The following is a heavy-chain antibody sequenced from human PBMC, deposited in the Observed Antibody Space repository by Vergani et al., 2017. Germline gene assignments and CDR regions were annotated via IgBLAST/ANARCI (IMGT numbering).Heavy chain of an antibody. CDR1: GFTFDDYA. D-gene: IGHD6-13*01. Sequence: EVQLVESGGGLVQPGRSLRLSCAASGFTFDDYAMHWVRQAPGKGLEWVSGISWNSGSTGYADSVKGRFTISRDNSKNTLYLQMNSLRAEDTAVYYCAKGRHRGIAAAPTDYWGQGTLVTVSS. J-gene: IGHJ4*02. CDR2: ISWNSGST. CDR3: AKGRHRGIAAAPTDY. V-gene: IGHV3-9*01.